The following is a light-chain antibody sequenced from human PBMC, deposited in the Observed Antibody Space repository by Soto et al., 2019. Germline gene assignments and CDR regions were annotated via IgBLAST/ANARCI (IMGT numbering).Light chain of an antibody. V-gene: IGKV3-15*01. CDR1: QSVSSN. CDR2: GAS. Sequence: EIVMTQSPATLSVSPAERAALSCRASQSVSSNLAWYQQKPGLAPRLLIYGASTRATGIPARFSGSGSGTEFTLTISSLQSEDFATYYCQHFKTFPITFGQGTRLEIK. J-gene: IGKJ5*01. CDR3: QHFKTFPIT.